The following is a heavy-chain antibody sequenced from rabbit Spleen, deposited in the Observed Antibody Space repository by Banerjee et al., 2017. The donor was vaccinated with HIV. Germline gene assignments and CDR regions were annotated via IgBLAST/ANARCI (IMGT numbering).Heavy chain of an antibody. CDR2: TEPIFGTT. V-gene: IGHV1S7*01. CDR1: GFDFSTYY. J-gene: IGHJ3*01. CDR3: VRGASGSGYYSL. Sequence: QLEESGGDLVQPGGSLTLSCKASGFDFSTYYMTWVRQAPGKGLEWIGLTEPIFGTTYYASWVNGRFTISSHNAQNTLYLQLHSLTAADTATYFCVRGASGSGYYSLWGQGTLVTVS. D-gene: IGHD1-1*01.